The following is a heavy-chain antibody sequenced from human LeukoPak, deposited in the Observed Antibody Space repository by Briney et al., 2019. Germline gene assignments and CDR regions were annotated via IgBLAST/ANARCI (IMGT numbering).Heavy chain of an antibody. CDR2: FDPEDGET. J-gene: IGHJ3*02. D-gene: IGHD3-16*02. V-gene: IGHV1-24*01. CDR1: GYTLTELS. Sequence: ASVKVSCKVSGYTLTELSMHWVRQAPGKGLEWMGCFDPEDGETIYAQNFQGRVTMTEDKSTDTAYMELRSLSSEDTALYYCATSKTHWGSYRFDAFDIWGQGTMVTVSS. CDR3: ATSKTHWGSYRFDAFDI.